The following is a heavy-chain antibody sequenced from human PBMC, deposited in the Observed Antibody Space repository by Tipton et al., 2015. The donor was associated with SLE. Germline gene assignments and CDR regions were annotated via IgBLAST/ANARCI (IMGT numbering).Heavy chain of an antibody. J-gene: IGHJ4*02. CDR1: DYTFSSYA. Sequence: QVQLVQSGAEVKKPGASVKVSCKASDYTFSSYAISWVRQAPGQGLEWMGWVSTKNGHTNYAQKLQGRVTMTTDTSTSTAYMELKSLTSDDTAVYYCARLGLGATHDYWGQGTLVTVSS. CDR3: ARLGLGATHDY. CDR2: VSTKNGHT. V-gene: IGHV1-18*01. D-gene: IGHD1-26*01.